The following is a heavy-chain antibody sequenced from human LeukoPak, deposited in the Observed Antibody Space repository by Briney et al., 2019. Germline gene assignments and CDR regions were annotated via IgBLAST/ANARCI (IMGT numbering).Heavy chain of an antibody. D-gene: IGHD3-3*01. V-gene: IGHV3-11*04. CDR1: GFTFSDYY. CDR2: LSSTGDRI. CDR3: ARVYDFWSGYYLDY. Sequence: PGGSLRLSCAATGFTFSDYYMTWTRQAPGKGLGCVSYLSSTGDRIFYADSVKGRFTISRDNAKNSLSLQMNSLRAEDTAVYYCARVYDFWSGYYLDYWGQGALVTVSS. J-gene: IGHJ4*02.